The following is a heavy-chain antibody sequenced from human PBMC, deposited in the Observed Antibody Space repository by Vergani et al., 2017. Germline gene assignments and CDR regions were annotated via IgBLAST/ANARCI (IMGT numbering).Heavy chain of an antibody. CDR1: GLTFNNYW. Sequence: EVQLVESGGGLVKPGGSLRLSCAASGLTFNNYWMHWVRQAPGTGLVWVSRINDEGTDTSYADFVKGRFTISRDNAKNTVYLQMNIVRAEDTAVYYCARVDNCPNYYLDYWGQGTPVTVSS. V-gene: IGHV3-74*02. CDR2: INDEGTDT. CDR3: ARVDNCPNYYLDY. D-gene: IGHD1-1*01. J-gene: IGHJ4*02.